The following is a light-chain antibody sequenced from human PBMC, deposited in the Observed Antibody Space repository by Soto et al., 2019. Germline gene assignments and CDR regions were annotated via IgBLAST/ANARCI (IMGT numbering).Light chain of an antibody. CDR1: SSDVGSYNL. CDR2: EVS. V-gene: IGLV2-23*02. Sequence: QSALTQPASVSGSPGQSITISCTGTSSDVGSYNLVSWYQHHPGKAPKLMIYEVSKRPSGVSNRFSGSKSGNTASLTISGLQAEDEADYLCCSYAGNSPVVLGGGTKVTVL. CDR3: CSYAGNSPVV. J-gene: IGLJ2*01.